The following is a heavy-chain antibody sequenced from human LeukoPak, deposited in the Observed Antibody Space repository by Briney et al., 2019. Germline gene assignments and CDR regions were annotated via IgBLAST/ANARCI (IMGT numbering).Heavy chain of an antibody. CDR3: ARGSSSGYDPIDY. D-gene: IGHD3-22*01. CDR1: DGSFGGYY. J-gene: IGHJ4*02. Sequence: PSETLSLTCTVYDGSFGGYYWGWIRQPPGKGLEWIGEVNHSGKTNYNPSLQSRLTISIDTSKNQFSLKLSSVTAADTAVYYCARGSSSGYDPIDYWGQGTLVTVSS. CDR2: VNHSGKT. V-gene: IGHV4-34*01.